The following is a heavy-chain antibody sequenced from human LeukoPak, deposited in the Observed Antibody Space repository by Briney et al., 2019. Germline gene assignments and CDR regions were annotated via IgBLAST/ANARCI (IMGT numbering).Heavy chain of an antibody. J-gene: IGHJ4*02. CDR3: AEWGHYYDSSGYSGY. CDR2: ISSSSSYI. CDR1: GFTFSSYS. D-gene: IGHD3-22*01. Sequence: GGSLRLSCAASGFTFSSYSMNWVRQAPGKGLEWVSSISSSSSYIYYADSVKGRFTISRDNAKNSLYLQMNSLRAEDTAVHYCAEWGHYYDSSGYSGYWGQGTLVTVSS. V-gene: IGHV3-21*01.